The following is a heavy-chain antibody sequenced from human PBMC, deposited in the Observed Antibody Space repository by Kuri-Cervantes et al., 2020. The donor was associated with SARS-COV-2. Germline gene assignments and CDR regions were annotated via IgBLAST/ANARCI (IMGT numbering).Heavy chain of an antibody. D-gene: IGHD7-27*01. CDR2: IKQDGSEK. Sequence: GESLKISCAASGFTFSSYAMHWVRQAPGKGLEWVANIKQDGSEKYYVDSVKGRFTISRDNAKNSLYLQMNSLRAEDTAVYYCARDRNWGDWYLDLWGRGTLVTVSS. V-gene: IGHV3-7*01. CDR3: ARDRNWGDWYLDL. J-gene: IGHJ2*01. CDR1: GFTFSSYA.